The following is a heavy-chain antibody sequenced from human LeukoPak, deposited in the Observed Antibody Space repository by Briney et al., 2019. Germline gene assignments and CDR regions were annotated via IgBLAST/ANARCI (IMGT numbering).Heavy chain of an antibody. CDR1: GFTFSSYW. Sequence: PGGSLRLYCAASGFTFSSYWMSWVRQAPGKGLEWVANIKQDGSEKYYVDSVKGRFTISRDNAKNSLYLQMNSLRAEDTAVYYCARDLYGLRYFDWLSDAFDIWGQGTMVTVSS. D-gene: IGHD3-9*01. CDR3: ARDLYGLRYFDWLSDAFDI. J-gene: IGHJ3*02. CDR2: IKQDGSEK. V-gene: IGHV3-7*04.